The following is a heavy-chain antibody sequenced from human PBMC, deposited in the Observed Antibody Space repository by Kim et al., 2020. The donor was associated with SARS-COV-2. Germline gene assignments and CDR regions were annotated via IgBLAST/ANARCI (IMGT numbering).Heavy chain of an antibody. CDR3: ATTVGSSYTVYGMDV. D-gene: IGHD1-26*01. CDR2: IDPSDSYT. Sequence: GESLKISCKGSGYSFTSYWISWVRQMPGKGLEWMERIDPSDSYTNYSPSFQGHVTISADKSISTAYLQWSSLKASDTAMYYCATTVGSSYTVYGMDVWGQGTTVTVSS. CDR1: GYSFTSYW. J-gene: IGHJ6*02. V-gene: IGHV5-10-1*01.